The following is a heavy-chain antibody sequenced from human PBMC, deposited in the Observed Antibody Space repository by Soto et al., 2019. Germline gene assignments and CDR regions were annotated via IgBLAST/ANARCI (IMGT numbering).Heavy chain of an antibody. V-gene: IGHV6-1*01. Sequence: PSQTLSLTCAISGDSVSSNSAAWNSIRQSPSRGLEWLGRTYYRSKWYNDYAVSVKSRITINPDTSKNQFSLQLNSVTPEDTAVYYCARELCSYGEDYYYYGMDVWGQGTTVTVSS. CDR3: ARELCSYGEDYYYYGMDV. J-gene: IGHJ6*02. CDR1: GDSVSSNSAA. D-gene: IGHD5-18*01. CDR2: TYYRSKWYN.